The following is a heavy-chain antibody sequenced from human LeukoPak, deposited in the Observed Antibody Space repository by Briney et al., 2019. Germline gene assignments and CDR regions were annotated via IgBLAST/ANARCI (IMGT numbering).Heavy chain of an antibody. Sequence: PSETLSLTCTVSGGSISSYYWSWIRQPPGKGLEWIGYIYYSGSTSYNPSLKSRVTISVDTSKNQFSLKLSSVTAADTAVYYCARHYSFDAFDIWGQGTMVTVSS. D-gene: IGHD4-11*01. J-gene: IGHJ3*02. V-gene: IGHV4-59*01. CDR1: GGSISSYY. CDR3: ARHYSFDAFDI. CDR2: IYYSGST.